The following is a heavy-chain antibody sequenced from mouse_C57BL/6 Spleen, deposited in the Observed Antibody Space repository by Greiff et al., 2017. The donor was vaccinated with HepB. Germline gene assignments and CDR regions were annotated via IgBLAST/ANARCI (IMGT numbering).Heavy chain of an antibody. D-gene: IGHD1-1*01. J-gene: IGHJ4*01. CDR1: GYAFSSSW. Sequence: QVQLKQPGPELVKPGASVKISCKASGYAFSSSWMNWVKQRPGKGLEWIGRIYPGDGDTNYNGKFKGKATLTADKSSSTAYMQLSSLTSEDSAVYFCARTDYYGSQLDYAMDYWGQGTSVTVSS. CDR2: IYPGDGDT. CDR3: ARTDYYGSQLDYAMDY. V-gene: IGHV1-82*01.